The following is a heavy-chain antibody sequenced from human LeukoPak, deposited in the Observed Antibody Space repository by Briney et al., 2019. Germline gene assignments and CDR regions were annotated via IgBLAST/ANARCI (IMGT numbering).Heavy chain of an antibody. Sequence: VKVSCKASGGTFSSYAISWVRQAPGQGLEWMGGIIPIFGTANYAQKFQGRVTITADKSTSTAYMELSSLRSDDTAVYYCARGGSVVPAAIGGPWGQGTLVTVSS. CDR3: ARGGSVVPAAIGGP. D-gene: IGHD2-2*02. CDR2: IIPIFGTA. CDR1: GGTFSSYA. V-gene: IGHV1-69*13. J-gene: IGHJ5*02.